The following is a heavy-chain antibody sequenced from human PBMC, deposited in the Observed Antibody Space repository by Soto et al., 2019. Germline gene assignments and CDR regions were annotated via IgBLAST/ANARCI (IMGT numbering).Heavy chain of an antibody. J-gene: IGHJ6*02. CDR1: GFTFSSYE. D-gene: IGHD2-2*02. Sequence: PGGSLRLSCAASGFTFSSYEMNWVRQAPGKGLEWVSYISSSGSTIYYADSVKGRFTISRDNAKNSLYLQMNSLRAEDTAVYYCAREEDCSSTSCYIFCNCGGYGMDVWGQGTTVTVSS. CDR2: ISSSGSTI. CDR3: AREEDCSSTSCYIFCNCGGYGMDV. V-gene: IGHV3-48*03.